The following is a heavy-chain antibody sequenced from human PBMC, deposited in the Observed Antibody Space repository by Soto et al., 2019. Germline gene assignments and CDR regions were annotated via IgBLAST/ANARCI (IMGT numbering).Heavy chain of an antibody. D-gene: IGHD3-3*01. CDR3: ARDASIKDFWSGYGFGY. CDR1: GFTFSSYG. Sequence: PGGSLRLSCAASGFTFSSYGMHWVRQAPGKGLEWVAVIWYDGSNKYYADSVKGRFTISRDNSKNTLYLKMNSLRAEDTAVYYCARDASIKDFWSGYGFGYWGQGTLVTVSS. CDR2: IWYDGSNK. J-gene: IGHJ4*02. V-gene: IGHV3-33*01.